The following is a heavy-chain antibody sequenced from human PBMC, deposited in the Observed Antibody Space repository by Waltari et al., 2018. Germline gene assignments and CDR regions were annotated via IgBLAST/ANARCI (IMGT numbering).Heavy chain of an antibody. CDR2: INHSGST. CDR1: GGSFSGYY. D-gene: IGHD3-10*01. J-gene: IGHJ4*02. Sequence: QVQLQQWGAGLLKPSETLSLTCAVYGGSFSGYYWSWIRQPPGKGLEWIGEINHSGSTNYNPSLKSRVTISVDTSKNQFSLKLSSVTAADTAVYYCARGDSGFLPFDYWGQGTLVTVSS. V-gene: IGHV4-34*01. CDR3: ARGDSGFLPFDY.